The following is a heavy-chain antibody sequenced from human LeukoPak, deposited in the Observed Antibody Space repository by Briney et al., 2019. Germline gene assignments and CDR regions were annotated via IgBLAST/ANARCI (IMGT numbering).Heavy chain of an antibody. J-gene: IGHJ5*02. Sequence: PSETLSLTCAVYGGSFSGYYWSLIRQPPGKGLEWIAESNHSGSTNYNPSLKSRVTISVDTSKNQFSLKLSSVTAADTAVYYCARGATYGSGSYYPFGGRRRGVEFDPWGQGTLVTVSS. CDR1: GGSFSGYY. V-gene: IGHV4-34*01. CDR3: ARGATYGSGSYYPFGGRRRGVEFDP. D-gene: IGHD3-10*01. CDR2: SNHSGST.